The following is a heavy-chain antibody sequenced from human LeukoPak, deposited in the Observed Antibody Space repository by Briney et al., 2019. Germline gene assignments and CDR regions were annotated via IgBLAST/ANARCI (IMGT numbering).Heavy chain of an antibody. D-gene: IGHD6-19*01. J-gene: IGHJ4*02. V-gene: IGHV3-23*01. CDR3: AKDGYSSGSPSEYFDY. Sequence: GSLRLSCAASGFTFSSHAMSWVRQAPGKGLEWVSIISGSGSSTYYADSVKGRFTISRDNAKNSLYLQMNSLRAEDTALYYCAKDGYSSGSPSEYFDYWGQGTLVTVSS. CDR2: ISGSGSST. CDR1: GFTFSSHA.